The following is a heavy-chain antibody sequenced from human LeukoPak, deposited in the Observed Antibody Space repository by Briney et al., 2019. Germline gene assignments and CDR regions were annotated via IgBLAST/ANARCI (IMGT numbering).Heavy chain of an antibody. CDR3: ARRTDLNLLEWLDRAYYFDY. CDR2: INHSGST. CDR1: GGSFSGYY. V-gene: IGHV4-34*01. D-gene: IGHD3-3*01. Sequence: SETLSLTCAVYGGSFSGYYWSWIRQPPGKGLEWIGEINHSGSTNYNPSLKSRVTISVDTSKNQFSLKLSSVTAADTAVYYCARRTDLNLLEWLDRAYYFDYWGQGTLVTVSS. J-gene: IGHJ4*02.